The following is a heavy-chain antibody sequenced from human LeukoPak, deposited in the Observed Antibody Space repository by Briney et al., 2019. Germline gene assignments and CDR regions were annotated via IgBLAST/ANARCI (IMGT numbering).Heavy chain of an antibody. CDR3: ARDPSYRWDHFDY. CDR2: IYTSGST. V-gene: IGHV4-4*07. D-gene: IGHD3-16*02. Sequence: PSQTLSLTCTVSGGSISSYYWSWIRQPAGKGLEWIGRIYTSGSTNYNPSLKSRVTISVDKSKNQFSLKLSSVTAADTAVYYCARDPSYRWDHFDYWGQGTLVTVSS. CDR1: GGSISSYY. J-gene: IGHJ4*02.